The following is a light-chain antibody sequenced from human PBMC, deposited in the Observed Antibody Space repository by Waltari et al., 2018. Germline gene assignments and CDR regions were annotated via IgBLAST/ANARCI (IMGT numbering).Light chain of an antibody. J-gene: IGLJ3*02. V-gene: IGLV1-40*01. CDR2: YNR. Sequence: QSVLTQPPSVSGAPGQRVTISCTGNSPTIGTGYEVHWYQQVPGTAPRLLIFYNRNRPSGVPDRFSGAKSGTSASLAITGLQAEDEADYYCQSYDISLNGWVFGGGTKLTVL. CDR3: QSYDISLNGWV. CDR1: SPTIGTGYE.